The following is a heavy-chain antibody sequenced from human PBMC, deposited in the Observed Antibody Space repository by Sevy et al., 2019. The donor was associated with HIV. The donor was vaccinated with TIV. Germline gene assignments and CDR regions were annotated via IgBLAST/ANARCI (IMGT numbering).Heavy chain of an antibody. D-gene: IGHD3-22*01. J-gene: IGHJ4*02. CDR1: GGTFSSYA. V-gene: IGHV1-69*04. Sequence: ASVKVSCKASGGTFSSYAISWVRQAPGQGLEWMGRIIPILGIANYAQKFQGRVTITADKSTSTAYMELGSLRSEDTAVYYCASTARALYYYDSSGYYGQFDYWGQGTLVTVSS. CDR2: IIPILGIA. CDR3: ASTARALYYYDSSGYYGQFDY.